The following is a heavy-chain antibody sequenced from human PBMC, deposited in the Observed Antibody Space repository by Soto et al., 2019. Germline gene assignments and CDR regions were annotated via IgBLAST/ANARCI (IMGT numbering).Heavy chain of an antibody. Sequence: SVKVSCKASGCTFSSYAISWVRQAPGQGLEWMGGIIPIFGTANYAQKFQGRVTITADESTSTAYMELSSLRSEDTAVYYCAGFRQQLVREDNWFDPWGQGTLVTVSS. CDR3: AGFRQQLVREDNWFDP. V-gene: IGHV1-69*13. J-gene: IGHJ5*02. CDR1: GCTFSSYA. D-gene: IGHD6-6*01. CDR2: IIPIFGTA.